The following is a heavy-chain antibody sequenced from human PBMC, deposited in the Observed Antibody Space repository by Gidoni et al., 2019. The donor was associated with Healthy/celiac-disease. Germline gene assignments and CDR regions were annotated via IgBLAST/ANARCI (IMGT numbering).Heavy chain of an antibody. Sequence: QVQLVQSGAEVKKPGSSVKVPCKASGGTSSSYAISWVRQAPGQGLEWMGRIIPIRGIANYAQKFQGRVTITADNSTSTAYMELSSLRSEDTAVYYCARLDTAMAPNYYYYGMDVWGQGTTVTVSS. CDR2: IIPIRGIA. CDR1: GGTSSSYA. J-gene: IGHJ6*02. D-gene: IGHD5-18*01. CDR3: ARLDTAMAPNYYYYGMDV. V-gene: IGHV1-69*04.